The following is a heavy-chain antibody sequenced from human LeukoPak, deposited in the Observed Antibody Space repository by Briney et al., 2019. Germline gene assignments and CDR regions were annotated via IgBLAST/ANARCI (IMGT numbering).Heavy chain of an antibody. D-gene: IGHD2-2*01. V-gene: IGHV3-48*01. J-gene: IGHJ4*02. CDR2: VGISSGNT. CDR1: RFTFSDYS. Sequence: GGSLRLSCAASRFTFSDYSMNWVRQAPGKGLEWISYVGISSGNTKYADSVKGRFTISGDKAKNSLYLQMNSLRVKDTAVYYCARDTKYAFDNWGQGTLVTVSS. CDR3: ARDTKYAFDN.